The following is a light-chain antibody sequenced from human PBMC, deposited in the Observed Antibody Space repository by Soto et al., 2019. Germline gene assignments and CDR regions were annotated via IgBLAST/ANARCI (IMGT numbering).Light chain of an antibody. CDR1: SSNIGAGYD. J-gene: IGLJ2*01. CDR3: QSYDSSLSVV. V-gene: IGLV1-40*01. CDR2: GNS. Sequence: QSVLTQPPSVSGAPGQRVTISCTGSSSNIGAGYDVHWYQQLPGTAPKLLIYGNSNRPSGVPDRFSGSKSGTSASLAITGLQAEXEADYYCQSYDSSLSVVFGGGTKVTVL.